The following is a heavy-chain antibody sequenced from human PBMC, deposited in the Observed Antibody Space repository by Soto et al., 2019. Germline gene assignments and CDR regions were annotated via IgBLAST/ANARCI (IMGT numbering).Heavy chain of an antibody. D-gene: IGHD2-21*02. CDR1: GDSVSSNSAA. Sequence: PSQTLSLTCAISGDSVSSNSAAWNWIRQSPSRGLEWLGRTYYRSKWYNDYAVSVKSRITINPDTSKNQFSLQLNSVTPEDTAVYHCANSPRGDWSYYYYGMDVWGQGTTVTVSS. CDR3: ANSPRGDWSYYYYGMDV. J-gene: IGHJ6*02. V-gene: IGHV6-1*01. CDR2: TYYRSKWYN.